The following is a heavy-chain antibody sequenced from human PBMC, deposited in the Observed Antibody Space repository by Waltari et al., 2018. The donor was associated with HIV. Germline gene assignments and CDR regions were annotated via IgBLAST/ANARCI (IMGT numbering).Heavy chain of an antibody. CDR1: GGSFSGYQ. CDR3: ATLPYGGRWY. Sequence: AGLLKPSETLSLTCTVYGGSFSGYQWSWIRQPPGKGLEWIGEINHSGSTNSNPSLKSRVTISVDTSKNQFSLKLSSVTAADTAVYYCATLPYGGRWYWGQGTLVTVS. CDR2: INHSGST. D-gene: IGHD2-15*01. V-gene: IGHV4-34*01. J-gene: IGHJ4*02.